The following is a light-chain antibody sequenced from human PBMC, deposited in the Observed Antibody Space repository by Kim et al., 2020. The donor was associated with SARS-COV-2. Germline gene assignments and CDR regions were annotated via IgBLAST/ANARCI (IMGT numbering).Light chain of an antibody. V-gene: IGKV1-5*01. Sequence: SASVGGHVTLPGRASDDIINWMAWSQQRPGKAPQLLHKVAYTLETPIQSRFRGSGSGPEFPLPINSLQPDDSATYSCQQYSGYPPTFGQGPKLEI. CDR2: VAY. CDR3: QQYSGYPPT. J-gene: IGKJ2*01. CDR1: DDIINW.